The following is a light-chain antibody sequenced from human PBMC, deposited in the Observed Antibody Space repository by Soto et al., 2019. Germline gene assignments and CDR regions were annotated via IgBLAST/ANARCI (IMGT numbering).Light chain of an antibody. CDR3: QHTYFTIS. CDR2: RTS. Sequence: DIQVTQSPSSLSASVGDRVTISCRASQNISTYLHWFQQRPGGAPKLLISRTSNLEIAVPSRFGGSGSGTDFTLTISDLQAEDSASYYCQHTYFTISFGGGTKVE. J-gene: IGKJ4*01. CDR1: QNISTY. V-gene: IGKV1-39*01.